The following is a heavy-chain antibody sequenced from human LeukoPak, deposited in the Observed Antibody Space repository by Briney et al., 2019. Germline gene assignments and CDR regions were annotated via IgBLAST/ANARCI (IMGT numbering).Heavy chain of an antibody. CDR1: GFTFSSSW. CDR3: VVDSSGYYRFDH. V-gene: IGHV3-74*01. J-gene: IGHJ4*02. D-gene: IGHD3-22*01. CDR2: INSDGSTT. Sequence: GGSLRLSCAASGFTFSSSWTHWVRQPPGKGLVWVSRINSDGSTTDYADSVKGRFTISRDNAKNTLYLQMNSLRAEDTAVYYCVVDSSGYYRFDHWGQGTLVTVSS.